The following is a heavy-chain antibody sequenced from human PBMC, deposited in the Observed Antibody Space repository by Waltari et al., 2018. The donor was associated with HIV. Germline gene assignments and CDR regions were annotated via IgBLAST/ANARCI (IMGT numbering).Heavy chain of an antibody. CDR3: ARGAGGGSSYFDY. J-gene: IGHJ4*02. V-gene: IGHV4-61*01. CDR2: IYYSGST. D-gene: IGHD2-15*01. Sequence: QVQLQESGPGLVKPSETLSLTCTVSGGSVSSGSYYWSWLRQPPGKGLEWIGYIYYSGSTNNNPSLKSRVTISVDTSKNQFSLKLSSVTAADTAVYYCARGAGGGSSYFDYWGQGTLVTVSS. CDR1: GGSVSSGSYY.